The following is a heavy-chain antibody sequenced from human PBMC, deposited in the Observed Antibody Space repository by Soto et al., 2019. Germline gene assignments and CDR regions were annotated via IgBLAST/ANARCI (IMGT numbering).Heavy chain of an antibody. V-gene: IGHV3-33*01. CDR3: ARDHVDTAMAHYYYYGMDV. Sequence: GGSLRLSCAASGFTFSSYGMHWVRQAPGKGLEWVAVIWYDGSNKYYADSVKGRFTISRDNSKNTLYLQMNSLRAEDTAVYYCARDHVDTAMAHYYYYGMDVWGQGTTVTVSS. CDR1: GFTFSSYG. D-gene: IGHD5-18*01. CDR2: IWYDGSNK. J-gene: IGHJ6*02.